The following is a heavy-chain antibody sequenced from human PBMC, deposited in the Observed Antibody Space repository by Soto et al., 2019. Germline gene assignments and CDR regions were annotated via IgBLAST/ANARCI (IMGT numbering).Heavy chain of an antibody. Sequence: QVQMVQSGAEVKKPGASVKVSCKASGNSFTGYYVHWVRQAPGQGLEWMGWINLKSGGTNYAQKLQGMVTMTRDTSINTAYMELSSPRADDTAVYFCARDGVVPTMDWGQGTLFTVSS. CDR2: INLKSGGT. V-gene: IGHV1-2*02. D-gene: IGHD5-12*01. CDR3: ARDGVVPTMD. CDR1: GNSFTGYY. J-gene: IGHJ4*02.